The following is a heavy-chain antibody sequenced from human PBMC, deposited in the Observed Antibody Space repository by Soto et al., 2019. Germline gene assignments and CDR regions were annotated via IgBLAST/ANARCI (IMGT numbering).Heavy chain of an antibody. CDR1: GGSFSGYY. CDR2: INHSGST. CDR3: ARGRYDYIWGSYRTRTPFDY. Sequence: QVQLQQWGAGLLKPSETLSLTCAVYGGSFSGYYWSWIRQPPGKGLEWSGEINHSGSTNYNPSLKSRVTISVDTSKNQFSLKLSSVTAADTAVYYCARGRYDYIWGSYRTRTPFDYWGQGTLVTVSS. V-gene: IGHV4-34*01. J-gene: IGHJ4*02. D-gene: IGHD3-16*02.